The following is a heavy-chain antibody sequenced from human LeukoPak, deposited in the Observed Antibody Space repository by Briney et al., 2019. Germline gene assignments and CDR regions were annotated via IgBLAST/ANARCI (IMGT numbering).Heavy chain of an antibody. CDR2: ISAYNGNT. D-gene: IGHD3-22*01. V-gene: IGHV1-18*01. Sequence: ASVKVSCKASGYTFTSYGISWVRQAPGQGLEWMGWISAYNGNTNYAQKLQGRVTMTTDTSTSTAYMELRSLRSDDTAVYYCAAFLYYYDSSGYSQFDYWGQGTLVTVSS. CDR1: GYTFTSYG. J-gene: IGHJ4*02. CDR3: AAFLYYYDSSGYSQFDY.